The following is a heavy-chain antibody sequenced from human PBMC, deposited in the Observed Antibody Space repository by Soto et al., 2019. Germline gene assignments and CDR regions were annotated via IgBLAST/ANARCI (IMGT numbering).Heavy chain of an antibody. CDR1: GGSISSGGYY. D-gene: IGHD7-27*01. Sequence: NPSETLALTCTVSGGSISSGGYYWSWLRQPPGKGLEWIGYIYYSGSTYYNPSLKSRVTISVDKSKNQFSLNLTSLTAADTAIYYRARANWYSEYWGQGTLVTVSS. J-gene: IGHJ4*02. CDR2: IYYSGST. CDR3: ARANWYSEY. V-gene: IGHV4-61*08.